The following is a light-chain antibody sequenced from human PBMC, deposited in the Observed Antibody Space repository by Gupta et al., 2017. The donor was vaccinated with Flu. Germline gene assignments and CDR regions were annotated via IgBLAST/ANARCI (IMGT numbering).Light chain of an antibody. CDR2: DAF. J-gene: IGKJ3*01. Sequence: DIQMTQSPSSVSASVGDRVTITCRASQNINNWLAWYQQKPGKAPELLVYDAFSLQRGVPSRFSGSGSGTDFTLTISLLQPEDFAVYFCQQAHTFPFTVGPGTRVD. CDR1: QNINNW. V-gene: IGKV1-12*01. CDR3: QQAHTFPFT.